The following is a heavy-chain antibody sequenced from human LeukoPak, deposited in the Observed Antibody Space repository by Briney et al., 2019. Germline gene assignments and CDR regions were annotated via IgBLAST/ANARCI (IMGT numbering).Heavy chain of an antibody. CDR2: ISGSGGST. Sequence: GGSLRLSCAASGFTFTSSAMSWVRQAPGKGLEWVSAISGSGGSTYYADSVKGRFTISRDNSKNTLDLQMNSLRAEDTAVYYCARDRLRYFDWSPNDYWGQGTLVTVSS. CDR3: ARDRLRYFDWSPNDY. J-gene: IGHJ4*02. CDR1: GFTFTSSA. V-gene: IGHV3-23*01. D-gene: IGHD3-9*01.